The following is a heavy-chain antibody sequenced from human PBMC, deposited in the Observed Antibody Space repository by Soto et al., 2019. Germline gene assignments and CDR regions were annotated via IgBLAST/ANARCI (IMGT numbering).Heavy chain of an antibody. D-gene: IGHD2-8*02. CDR2: ISSGGGTI. J-gene: IGHJ4*02. Sequence: EVQLVESGGGLVQPGGSLRLSCAASGFTFSTYSMNWVRQAPGRGLEWVSYISSGGGTIYYADSVKGRFTISRDNAKNSLYLQINSLRAEDTAVYYCARLYCTGGACPSDYWGQGTLVTVSS. CDR1: GFTFSTYS. CDR3: ARLYCTGGACPSDY. V-gene: IGHV3-48*01.